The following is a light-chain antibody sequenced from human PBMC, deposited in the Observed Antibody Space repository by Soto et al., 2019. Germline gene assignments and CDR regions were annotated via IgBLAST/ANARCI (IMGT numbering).Light chain of an antibody. CDR3: QQYGSSVQ. J-gene: IGKJ4*01. V-gene: IGKV3-20*01. CDR2: GAY. Sequence: IVLTQSPYTLSLSPGDRATLSCRASQSVTSKYLAWYQQKPGQAPRLLIHGAYNRATGIPDRFSGSGSGTDFPITISRLEPEDFALYYCQQYGSSVQFGGGTKVEIK. CDR1: QSVTSKY.